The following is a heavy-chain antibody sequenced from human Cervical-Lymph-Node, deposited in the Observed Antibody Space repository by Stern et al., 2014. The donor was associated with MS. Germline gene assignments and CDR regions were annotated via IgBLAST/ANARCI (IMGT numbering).Heavy chain of an antibody. Sequence: VQLVQSGAEVKKPGSSVKVSCKASGGTSTRNAISWVRQAPGQGLEWMGGITPVLDTTNHAQKFQGRVTITADESTSTTYMELSSLRADDTAVYCCARVGSARRGSGWFDPWGQGTLVTVSS. V-gene: IGHV1-69*01. CDR3: ARVGSARRGSGWFDP. CDR2: ITPVLDTT. J-gene: IGHJ5*02. D-gene: IGHD3-10*01. CDR1: GGTSTRNA.